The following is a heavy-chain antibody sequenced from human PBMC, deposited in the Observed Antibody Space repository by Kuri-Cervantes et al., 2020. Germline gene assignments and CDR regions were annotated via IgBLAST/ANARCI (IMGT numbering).Heavy chain of an antibody. Sequence: GESLKISCAASGFTFSSYAMHWVRQAPGKGLEWVAVISYDGSNKYYADPVKGRFTISRDNSKNTLYLQMNSLRAEDTAVYYCARDSYDSSGYYWGQGTLVTVSS. CDR1: GFTFSSYA. J-gene: IGHJ4*02. V-gene: IGHV3-30-3*01. CDR3: ARDSYDSSGYY. CDR2: ISYDGSNK. D-gene: IGHD3-22*01.